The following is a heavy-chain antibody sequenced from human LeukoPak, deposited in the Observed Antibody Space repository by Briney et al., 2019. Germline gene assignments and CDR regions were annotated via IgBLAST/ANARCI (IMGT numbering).Heavy chain of an antibody. CDR1: GYTFTSYG. Sequence: ASVKVSCKASGYTFTSYGISWVRQAPGQGLEWMGWISAYNGNTNYAQKFQGRVTITADESTSTAYMELSSLRSEDTAVYYCARGRDWNCHYWGQGTLVTVSS. J-gene: IGHJ4*02. CDR2: ISAYNGNT. V-gene: IGHV1-18*01. CDR3: ARGRDWNCHY. D-gene: IGHD1-7*01.